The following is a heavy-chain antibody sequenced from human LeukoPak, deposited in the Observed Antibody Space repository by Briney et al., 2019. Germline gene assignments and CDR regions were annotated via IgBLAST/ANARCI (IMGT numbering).Heavy chain of an antibody. Sequence: GGSLTLSCAASGFTFSSYSMNWVRQAPGKGLEWVSSISSSSSYIYYADSVKGRFTISRDNAKNSLYLQMNSLRAEDTAVYYCARERPMVRGVIISWGQGTLVTVSS. CDR3: ARERPMVRGVIIS. D-gene: IGHD3-10*01. CDR1: GFTFSSYS. J-gene: IGHJ4*02. V-gene: IGHV3-21*01. CDR2: ISSSSSYI.